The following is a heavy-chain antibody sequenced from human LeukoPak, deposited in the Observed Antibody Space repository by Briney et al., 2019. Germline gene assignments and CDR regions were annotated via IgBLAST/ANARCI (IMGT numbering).Heavy chain of an antibody. CDR1: GFTFSSYA. CDR3: ARDRVAFLEWLLSY. D-gene: IGHD3-3*02. Sequence: GRSLRLSCEASGFTFSSYAMHWVRQAPGKGLEWVAVISYDGSNKYYADSVKGRFTISRDNSKNTLYLQMNSLRAEDTAVYYCARDRVAFLEWLLSYWGQGTLVTVSS. CDR2: ISYDGSNK. J-gene: IGHJ4*02. V-gene: IGHV3-30-3*01.